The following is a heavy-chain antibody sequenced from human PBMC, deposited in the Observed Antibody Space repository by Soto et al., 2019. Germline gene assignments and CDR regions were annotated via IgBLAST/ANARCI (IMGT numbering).Heavy chain of an antibody. CDR2: FDPEDGET. D-gene: IGHD2-2*01. J-gene: IGHJ4*02. Sequence: GASVKVSCKVSGYTLTELSMHWVRQAPGKGLEWMGGFDPEDGETIYAQKFQGRVTMTEDTSTDTAYMELSSLRSEDTAVYYCETGLWGCSSTSCNFDYWGQGTLVTVSS. CDR3: ETGLWGCSSTSCNFDY. CDR1: GYTLTELS. V-gene: IGHV1-24*01.